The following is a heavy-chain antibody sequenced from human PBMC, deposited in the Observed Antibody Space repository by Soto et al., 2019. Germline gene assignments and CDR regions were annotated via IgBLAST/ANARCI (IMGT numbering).Heavy chain of an antibody. J-gene: IGHJ4*02. CDR1: GYTFTSYY. D-gene: IGHD3-3*01. Sequence: ASVKVSCKASGYTFTSYYMHWVRQAPGQGLEWMGIINPSGGSTSYAQKFQGRVTMTRDTSTSTVYMELSSLRSEDTAVYYCARGPITIFGVVIKSYFDYWGQGTLVTVSS. V-gene: IGHV1-46*01. CDR2: INPSGGST. CDR3: ARGPITIFGVVIKSYFDY.